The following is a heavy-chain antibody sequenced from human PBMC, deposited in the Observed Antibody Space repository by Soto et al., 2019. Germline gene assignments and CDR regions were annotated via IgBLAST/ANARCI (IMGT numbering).Heavy chain of an antibody. J-gene: IGHJ4*02. D-gene: IGHD6-19*01. CDR2: MYNTGST. Sequence: PSETLSLTCTVSGGSISGYYWSWIRQPPGKGLEWIGYMYNTGSTVYNPSFKSRVTISVDTSKNQFSLKLNSVTAADTAVYYCARGGWKLFDYWGQGTLVTVSS. CDR3: ARGGWKLFDY. CDR1: GGSISGYY. V-gene: IGHV4-59*01.